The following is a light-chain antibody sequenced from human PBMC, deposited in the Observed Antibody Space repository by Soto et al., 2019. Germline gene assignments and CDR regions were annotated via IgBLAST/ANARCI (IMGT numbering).Light chain of an antibody. Sequence: EIVMTQSPATLSVSPGERATRSCRASQSVSSNLAWYQQKPGQAPRLLIYGASNRATGIPARFSGSGSGTDFTLTISSLEPEDFAVYYCQQRSNWPPGAITFGQGTRLEIK. V-gene: IGKV3-11*01. CDR3: QQRSNWPPGAIT. CDR2: GAS. J-gene: IGKJ5*01. CDR1: QSVSSN.